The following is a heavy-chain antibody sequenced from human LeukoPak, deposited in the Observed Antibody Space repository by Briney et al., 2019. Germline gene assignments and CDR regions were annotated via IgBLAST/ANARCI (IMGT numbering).Heavy chain of an antibody. CDR2: ISWNSGSI. V-gene: IGHV3-9*01. J-gene: IGHJ4*02. CDR1: GFIFDDYA. CDR3: AKDQAVAQLAVDY. Sequence: GGSLRLSCAASGFIFDDYAMHWVRQAPGKGLEWVSGISWNSGSIGYADSVRGRFTISRDNSKNSLYLQMNSLRAEDTALYYCAKDQAVAQLAVDYWGQETLVTVSS. D-gene: IGHD6-13*01.